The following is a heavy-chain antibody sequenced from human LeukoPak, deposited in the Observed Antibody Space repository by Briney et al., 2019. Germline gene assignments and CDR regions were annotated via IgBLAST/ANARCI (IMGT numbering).Heavy chain of an antibody. J-gene: IGHJ5*02. CDR3: ARGSRGDNEDWFDP. V-gene: IGHV1-8*03. Sequence: GASVTVSFKASGYTFTSYDINWVRPATGQGLESMGWMNPNSGNTGYAQKFQGRVTITRNTSIGTAYIELSSLRSEDTAVYYCARGSRGDNEDWFDPWGQGTLVTVSS. CDR2: MNPNSGNT. D-gene: IGHD3-10*01. CDR1: GYTFTSYD.